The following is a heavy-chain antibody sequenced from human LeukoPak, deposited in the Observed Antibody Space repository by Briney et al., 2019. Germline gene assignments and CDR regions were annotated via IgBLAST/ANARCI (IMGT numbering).Heavy chain of an antibody. Sequence: SVKLSCKASGGTFSSYAISWVRQAPGQGLEWMGGIIHICGTANYAQKFQGRVTITTDESTSTAYMELSSLRPEDTAVYYCARTSARDSSGYYSFYFDYWGQGTLVTVSS. J-gene: IGHJ4*02. CDR2: IIHICGTA. D-gene: IGHD3-22*01. CDR1: GGTFSSYA. CDR3: ARTSARDSSGYYSFYFDY. V-gene: IGHV1-69*05.